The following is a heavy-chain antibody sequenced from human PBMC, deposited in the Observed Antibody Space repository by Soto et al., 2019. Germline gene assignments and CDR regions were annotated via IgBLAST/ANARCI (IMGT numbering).Heavy chain of an antibody. J-gene: IGHJ5*02. D-gene: IGHD2-2*01. CDR3: ARMLLVPAATKGGWFDP. CDR1: GYTFTGYY. Sequence: ASVKVSCKASGYTFTGYYMHWVRQAPGQGLEWMGWINPNSGGTNYAQKFQGWVTMTRDTSISTAYMELSRLRSDDTAVYYCARMLLVPAATKGGWFDPWGQGTQVTVSS. V-gene: IGHV1-2*04. CDR2: INPNSGGT.